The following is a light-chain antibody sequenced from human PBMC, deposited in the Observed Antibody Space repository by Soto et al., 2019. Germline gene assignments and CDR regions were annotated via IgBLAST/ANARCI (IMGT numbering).Light chain of an antibody. J-gene: IGKJ1*01. V-gene: IGKV3-20*01. CDR2: GAS. CDR3: QQYGSSPTT. Sequence: EVVLTQSPGTLSLSPGERATLSGRASQSVSSSYLAWYQQKPGQAPRLLIYGASSRATGIPDRFSGSGSGTDFTLTISRLEPEEFAVYYCQQYGSSPTTFGQGTKVDIK. CDR1: QSVSSSY.